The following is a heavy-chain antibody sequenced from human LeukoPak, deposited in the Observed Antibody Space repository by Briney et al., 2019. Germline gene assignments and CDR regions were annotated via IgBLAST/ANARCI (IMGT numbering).Heavy chain of an antibody. CDR1: GGSISSSSYY. CDR3: ARGLTYYYGSGSNNWFDP. CDR2: IYTSGRT. D-gene: IGHD3-10*01. J-gene: IGHJ5*02. Sequence: SETLSLTCTVSGGSISSSSYYWVWIRQPPGKGLELIGRIYTSGRTNYNPSLKSRVTISLDTSKNQFSLKLSSVTAADTAVYYCARGLTYYYGSGSNNWFDPWGQGTLVTVSS. V-gene: IGHV4-61*02.